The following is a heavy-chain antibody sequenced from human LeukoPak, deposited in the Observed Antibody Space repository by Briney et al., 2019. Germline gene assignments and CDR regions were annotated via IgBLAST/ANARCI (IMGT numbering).Heavy chain of an antibody. J-gene: IGHJ5*02. CDR2: ITSGETYI. Sequence: GGSLRLSCAASGFTFSDYYLSWIRQAPGKGLEWVSSITSGETYIYYADSVKGRFTISRDNAKNSLFLQVNSLRAEDTAVYYCARGVNYHGSGSYLRDWFDPWGQGTLVTVSS. V-gene: IGHV3-11*04. CDR1: GFTFSDYY. CDR3: ARGVNYHGSGSYLRDWFDP. D-gene: IGHD3-10*01.